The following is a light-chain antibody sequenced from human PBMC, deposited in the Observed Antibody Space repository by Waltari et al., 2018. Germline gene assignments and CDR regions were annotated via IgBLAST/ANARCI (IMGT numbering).Light chain of an antibody. Sequence: DIQMTQSPSSVSASVGDRVTITCRASQDVGSLLAWYQQKPGKAPRLLSYSASILQSGVPSRFSGSGSGTEYTLTISSLQPEDCAIYCCQQAHTFPFTFGQGTKLEIK. CDR2: SAS. V-gene: IGKV1-12*01. CDR1: QDVGSL. CDR3: QQAHTFPFT. J-gene: IGKJ2*01.